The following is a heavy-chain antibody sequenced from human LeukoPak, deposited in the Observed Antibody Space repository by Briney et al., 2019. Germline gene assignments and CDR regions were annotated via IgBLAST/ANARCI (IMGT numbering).Heavy chain of an antibody. D-gene: IGHD6-19*01. Sequence: GASVKVSCKASGYTFTSYGISWVRQAPGQGLEWMGWISAYNGNTNYAQKLQGRVTMTTDTSTSTAYMELSSLRSGDTAVYYCATDRRRLVGCSLDYWGQGTLVTVSS. CDR3: ATDRRRLVGCSLDY. V-gene: IGHV1-18*01. J-gene: IGHJ4*02. CDR2: ISAYNGNT. CDR1: GYTFTSYG.